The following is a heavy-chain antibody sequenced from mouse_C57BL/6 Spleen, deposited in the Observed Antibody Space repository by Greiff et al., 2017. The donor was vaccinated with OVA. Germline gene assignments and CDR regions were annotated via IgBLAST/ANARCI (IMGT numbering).Heavy chain of an antibody. CDR3: TRGTGDYFDY. J-gene: IGHJ2*01. V-gene: IGHV1-15*01. Sequence: VQLQQSGAELVRPGASVTLSCKASGYTFTDYEMHWVKQTPVHGLEWIGAIDPETGGTAYNQKFKGKAILTADKSSSTAYMELRRLTSEDSAVYYCTRGTGDYFDYWGQGTTLTVSS. D-gene: IGHD3-3*01. CDR1: GYTFTDYE. CDR2: IDPETGGT.